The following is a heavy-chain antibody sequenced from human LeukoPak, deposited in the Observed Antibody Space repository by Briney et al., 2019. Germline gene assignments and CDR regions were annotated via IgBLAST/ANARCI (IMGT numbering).Heavy chain of an antibody. J-gene: IGHJ6*03. V-gene: IGHV4-59*01. CDR2: IYYSGST. D-gene: IGHD3-16*01. CDR3: ARETSQKGAHYMDV. CDR1: GGSFSGYY. Sequence: SETLSLTCAVYGGSFSGYYWSWIRQPPGKGLEWIGYIYYSGSTNYNPSLKSRVTISVDTSKNQFSLKLSSVTAADTAVYYCARETSQKGAHYMDVWGKGTAVTISS.